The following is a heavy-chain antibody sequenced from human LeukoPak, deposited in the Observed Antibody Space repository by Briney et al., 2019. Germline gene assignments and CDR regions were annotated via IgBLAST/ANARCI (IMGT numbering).Heavy chain of an antibody. D-gene: IGHD3-9*01. Sequence: GASVKVSCKASGYTFTSYDINWVRQATGQGLEWMGWMSPNSGNTGYAQKFQGRVTMTRNTSISTAYMELSSLRSEDTAVYYCARPGSTRYFDWLLSGDAFDIWGQGTMVTVSS. CDR2: MSPNSGNT. J-gene: IGHJ3*02. V-gene: IGHV1-8*01. CDR1: GYTFTSYD. CDR3: ARPGSTRYFDWLLSGDAFDI.